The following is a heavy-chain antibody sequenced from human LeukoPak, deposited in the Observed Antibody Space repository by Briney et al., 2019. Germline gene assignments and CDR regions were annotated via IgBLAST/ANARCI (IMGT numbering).Heavy chain of an antibody. D-gene: IGHD2-2*01. V-gene: IGHV1-69*13. CDR3: ARAGSSTSYYYYGMDV. CDR1: GGTFSSYA. Sequence: ASVKVSCKASGGTFSSYAISWVRQAPGQGLEWMGGIIPIFGTANYAQKFQGRVTITADESTSTAYMELSSLRSEDTAVYYCARAGSSTSYYYYGMDVWGQGTTVTVSS. J-gene: IGHJ6*02. CDR2: IIPIFGTA.